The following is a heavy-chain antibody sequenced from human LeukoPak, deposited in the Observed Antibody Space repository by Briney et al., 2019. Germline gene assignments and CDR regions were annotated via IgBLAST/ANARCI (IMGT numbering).Heavy chain of an antibody. D-gene: IGHD3-22*01. V-gene: IGHV4-59*08. CDR3: ARPYYYDSRIDP. CDR2: IYYSGST. Sequence: QPSETLSLTCTVSGGSINSYYWHWIRQSPGKGLEWIGHIYYSGSTYYNPSLKSRVTMSADTSKNQLSLKLSSVTAADTAVYYCARPYYYDSRIDPWGQGILVTVSS. CDR1: GGSINSYY. J-gene: IGHJ5*02.